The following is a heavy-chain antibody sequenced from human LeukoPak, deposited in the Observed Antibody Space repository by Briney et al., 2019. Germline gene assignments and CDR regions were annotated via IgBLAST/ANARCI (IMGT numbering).Heavy chain of an antibody. J-gene: IGHJ4*02. Sequence: PSETLSLTCTVSGGSVSGYSWSWIRQPAGKGLEWLGRVYTSGDADYSPSLKSLITMSVDTSKNQFSLKLSSVTAADTAVYYCARGGYSGYDLVWGQGTLVTVSS. CDR2: VYTSGDA. CDR3: ARGGYSGYDLV. D-gene: IGHD5-12*01. V-gene: IGHV4-4*07. CDR1: GGSVSGYS.